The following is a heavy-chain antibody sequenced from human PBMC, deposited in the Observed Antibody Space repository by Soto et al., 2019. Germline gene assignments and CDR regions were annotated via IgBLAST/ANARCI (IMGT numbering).Heavy chain of an antibody. CDR3: TTSQRKYYYDSSGYLDY. CDR2: IKSKTDGGTT. J-gene: IGHJ4*02. D-gene: IGHD3-22*01. CDR1: GFTFSNAW. Sequence: GGSLRLSCAASGFTFSNAWMNWVRQAPGKGLEWVGRIKSKTDGGTTDYAAPVKGRFTISRDDSKNTLYLQMNSLKTEDTAVYYCTTSQRKYYYDSSGYLDYWGQGTLVTVSS. V-gene: IGHV3-15*07.